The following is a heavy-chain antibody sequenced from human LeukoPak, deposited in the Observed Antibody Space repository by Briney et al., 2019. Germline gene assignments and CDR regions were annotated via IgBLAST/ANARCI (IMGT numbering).Heavy chain of an antibody. V-gene: IGHV4-30-4*01. D-gene: IGHD2-15*01. CDR2: IYNSGST. CDR3: ASYRVGEGGRGY. CDR1: GGSISGGEYH. J-gene: IGHJ4*02. Sequence: SETLSLTCTVSGGSISGGEYHWSWIRQPPGKGLEWIGYIYNSGSTYYDPSLESRVTLSEDTSNNQFSLKVNSVTAADTAVYYCASYRVGEGGRGYWGQGTLVTVSS.